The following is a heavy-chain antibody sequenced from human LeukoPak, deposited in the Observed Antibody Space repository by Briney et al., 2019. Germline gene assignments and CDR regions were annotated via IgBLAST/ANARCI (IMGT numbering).Heavy chain of an antibody. CDR2: INPNSGGT. J-gene: IGHJ5*02. CDR1: GYTFTDYY. CDR3: ARGIAARNWFDP. D-gene: IGHD6-6*01. Sequence: ASVKVSCKASGYTFTDYYMHWARQAPGQGLEWMGWINPNSGGTNHAQKFQGRVTMTRDTSISTAYMELSRLTSDDTAVYYCARGIAARNWFDPWGRGTLVTVSS. V-gene: IGHV1-2*02.